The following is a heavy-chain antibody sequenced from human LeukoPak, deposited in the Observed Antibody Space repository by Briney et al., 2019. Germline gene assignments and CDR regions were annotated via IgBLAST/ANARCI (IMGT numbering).Heavy chain of an antibody. D-gene: IGHD6-19*01. Sequence: PGGSLRLSCAASGFTFIDHDMHWVRQVIGKGLEWVSAIGIRCDTHYLGSVKGRFTISRENAESSLYLQMNSLRAEDTAVYYCARGGIQVSGIDEFDYWGQGTLVTVSS. V-gene: IGHV3-13*01. CDR3: ARGGIQVSGIDEFDY. J-gene: IGHJ4*02. CDR1: GFTFIDHD. CDR2: IGIRCDT.